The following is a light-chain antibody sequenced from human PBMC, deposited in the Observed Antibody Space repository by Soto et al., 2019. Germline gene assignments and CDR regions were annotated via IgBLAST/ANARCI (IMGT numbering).Light chain of an antibody. V-gene: IGKV3-20*01. CDR3: QQYGSSPPIIT. CDR1: QSVSSSY. Sequence: EIVLTQSPGTLSLSPGERATLSCRASQSVSSSYLAWYQQKPGQAPRLLIYGASSRATGIPDRFSGSGSGTDFTLTISRLETEDFAVYYCQQYGSSPPIITFGQGTKVDIK. J-gene: IGKJ1*01. CDR2: GAS.